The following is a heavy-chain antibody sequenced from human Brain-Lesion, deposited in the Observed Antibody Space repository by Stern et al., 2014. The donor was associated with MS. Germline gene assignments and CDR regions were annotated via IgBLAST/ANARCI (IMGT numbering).Heavy chain of an antibody. CDR3: ARDYGDLEFDL. CDR2: IYASGNP. J-gene: IGHJ4*02. D-gene: IGHD4-17*01. V-gene: IGHV4-61*02. Sequence: VQLVESGPGLVKPSQTLSLTCTVSGGPISSHSYYWSWIRQPAGKGLEWIGRIYASGNPNYNPSLKSRVSIAVATSKNQLSLRLSSVTASDTAVYYCARDYGDLEFDLWGQGTLVTVSS. CDR1: GGPISSHSYY.